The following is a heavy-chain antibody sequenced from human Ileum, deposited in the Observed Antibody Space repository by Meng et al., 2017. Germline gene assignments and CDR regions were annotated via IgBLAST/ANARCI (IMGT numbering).Heavy chain of an antibody. CDR2: INTDNGET. V-gene: IGHV1-3*04. J-gene: IGHJ4*02. CDR3: ARERQTSGEDY. CDR1: GYTFTNYA. Sequence: QGQPRQAGAEVKKPGASVKVSYKASGYTFTNYAIQWVRQAPGQRLEWVGWINTDNGETTYSQNFQDRVTLNRDTSAGTVYMYLNSLISEDTAIYYCARERQTSGEDYWGQGTLVTVSS. D-gene: IGHD2-15*01.